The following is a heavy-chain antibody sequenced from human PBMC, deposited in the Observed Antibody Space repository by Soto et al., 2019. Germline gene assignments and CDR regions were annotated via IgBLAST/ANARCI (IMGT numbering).Heavy chain of an antibody. CDR1: GYTFTNYG. J-gene: IGHJ5*02. CDR3: ARGVGSGSYYNQYIWFDP. CDR2: INVYNGNT. D-gene: IGHD3-10*01. V-gene: IGHV1-18*01. Sequence: QVQLVQSGGEVKKPGASVKVSCKASGYTFTNYGISWVRQAPGQGLEWMGWINVYNGNTKYAQKVQGRVTMTTDTSTSTAYTEFSCLRSDDTAVYFCARGVGSGSYYNQYIWFDPWGQGTLVTVSS.